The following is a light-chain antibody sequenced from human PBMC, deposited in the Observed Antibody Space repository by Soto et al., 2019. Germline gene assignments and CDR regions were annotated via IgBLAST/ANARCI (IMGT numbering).Light chain of an antibody. J-gene: IGKJ1*01. CDR3: HKYYSPPWT. Sequence: DIVMTQSPDSLAVSLGERATINCKSSQSLLYSSNNKNYLVWYQQKPGQPPKLLIYWASIRESGVPDRFSGSGSGTDFTRTISSLQAEDVAVYYCHKYYSPPWTFGQGTKVAIK. CDR1: QSLLYSSNNKNY. V-gene: IGKV4-1*01. CDR2: WAS.